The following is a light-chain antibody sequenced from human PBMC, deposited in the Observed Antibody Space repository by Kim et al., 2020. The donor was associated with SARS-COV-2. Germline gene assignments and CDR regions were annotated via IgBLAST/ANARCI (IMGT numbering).Light chain of an antibody. CDR1: QNIHFH. CDR2: DIS. CDR3: QQTYGSPLT. J-gene: IGKJ4*01. V-gene: IGKV1-39*01. Sequence: GDRVTITCRASQNIHFHLNWYQQKPGKAPKVLIYDISTLQSGVSSRFSGSGSGTGFTPTISSLQPEDFATYYCQQTYGSPLTFGGGTKVDIK.